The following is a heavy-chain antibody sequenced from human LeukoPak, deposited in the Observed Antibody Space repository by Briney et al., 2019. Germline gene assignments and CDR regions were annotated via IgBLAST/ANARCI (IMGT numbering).Heavy chain of an antibody. CDR2: IDPSGGTT. V-gene: IGHV1-46*01. Sequence: ASVKVSCKASGYTFTTYYMHWVRQAPGQGLEWMGIIDPSGGTTSYAQKFQGRVTMTRDTSTSTVYMELSSLRSEDTAVYYCARLSQQAFDIWGQRTMVTVSS. CDR1: GYTFTTYY. CDR3: ARLSQQAFDI. J-gene: IGHJ3*02.